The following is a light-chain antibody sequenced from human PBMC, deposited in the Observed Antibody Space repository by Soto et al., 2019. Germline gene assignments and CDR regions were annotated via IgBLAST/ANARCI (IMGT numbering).Light chain of an antibody. J-gene: IGKJ4*02. CDR1: QGISSY. CDR3: QQYYSYPLT. CDR2: AAS. Sequence: AIRMTQSPSSFSASTGDRVTITCRARQGISSYLSWYQQKPGKCPKLLIYAASPLHSGVPSRFSGSGSGTDFTPTISCLQSEDFATYYCQQYYSYPLTVGGGTKVDIK. V-gene: IGKV1-8*01.